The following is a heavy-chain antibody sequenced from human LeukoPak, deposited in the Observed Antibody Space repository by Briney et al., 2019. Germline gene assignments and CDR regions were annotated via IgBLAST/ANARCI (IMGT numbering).Heavy chain of an antibody. V-gene: IGHV4-4*07. CDR2: IYPSGNT. J-gene: IGHJ6*03. CDR3: AREDSGSYYNYYYFYMDV. Sequence: SETLSLTCSISGGSFSSYFWSWVCQPAGKGLEWIGRIYPSGNTNYNPSLKSRVTLSVDTSKTQFSLRLSSVTAADTAVYYCAREDSGSYYNYYYFYMDVWGKGTTVTISS. D-gene: IGHD3-10*01. CDR1: GGSFSSYF.